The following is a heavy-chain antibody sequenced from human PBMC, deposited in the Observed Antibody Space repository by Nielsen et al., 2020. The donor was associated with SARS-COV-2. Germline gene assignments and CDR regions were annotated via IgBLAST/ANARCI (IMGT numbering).Heavy chain of an antibody. V-gene: IGHV3-21*04. J-gene: IGHJ3*02. CDR3: AKNYIGSDAFDI. CDR2: ISSSSSYI. D-gene: IGHD5/OR15-5a*01. Sequence: VRQAPGKGLEWVSSISSSSSYIYYADSVKGRFTISRDNAKNSLYLQMNSLRAEDTAVYYCAKNYIGSDAFDIWGQGTMVTVSS.